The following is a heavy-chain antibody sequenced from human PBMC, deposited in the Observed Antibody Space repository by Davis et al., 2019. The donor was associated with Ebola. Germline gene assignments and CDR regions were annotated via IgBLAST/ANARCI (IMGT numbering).Heavy chain of an antibody. CDR1: GFTFSTYT. Sequence: GESLKISCAASGFTFSTYTMTWVRQAPGKGLEWVSAISGNGGGTYYADSVKGRFTISRDNAKNSLYLQMNSLRAEDTAVYYCARVITMIVVAWGQGTLVTVSS. CDR2: ISGNGGGT. J-gene: IGHJ5*02. CDR3: ARVITMIVVA. D-gene: IGHD3-22*01. V-gene: IGHV3-21*01.